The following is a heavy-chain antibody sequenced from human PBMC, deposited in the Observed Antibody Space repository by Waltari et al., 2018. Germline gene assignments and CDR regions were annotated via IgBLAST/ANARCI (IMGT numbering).Heavy chain of an antibody. CDR2: IYYSGST. CDR3: ARDSVVINAFDI. CDR1: GGSISSHY. J-gene: IGHJ3*02. V-gene: IGHV4-59*11. Sequence: QVQLQESGPGLVKPSETLSLTCTVSGGSISSHYWSWIRQPPGTGLEWIGYIYYSGSTNYNPSLKSRVTISVDTSKNQFSLKLSSVTAADTAVYYCARDSVVINAFDIWGQGTMVTVSS. D-gene: IGHD3-22*01.